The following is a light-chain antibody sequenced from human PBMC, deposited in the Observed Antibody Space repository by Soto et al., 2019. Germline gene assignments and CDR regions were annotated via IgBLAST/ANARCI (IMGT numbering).Light chain of an antibody. V-gene: IGKV3-15*01. CDR1: QGVSSN. J-gene: IGKJ4*01. Sequence: EIVMTQSPATLSVSPGERATLSCRANQGVSSNLAWYQQKPGQAPRLLISGASTRATGIPDRFSGSGSGTEFTLTISSLQSEDFAVYYCQEYNNWPALTFGGGTKVEIK. CDR2: GAS. CDR3: QEYNNWPALT.